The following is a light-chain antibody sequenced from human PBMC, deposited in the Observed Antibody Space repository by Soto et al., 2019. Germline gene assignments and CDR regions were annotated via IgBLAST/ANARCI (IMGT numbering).Light chain of an antibody. Sequence: DIQMTKSPSSLSASVGDRVTITGRASQGSSTYLAWNQQKPGRVPKLLIYAVSTWQSGVPSRFSGSGSGTDFNLTISSLQPDDVATYYCQRYNSAPQTCGQGTKVEIK. V-gene: IGKV1-27*01. CDR3: QRYNSAPQT. CDR1: QGSSTY. CDR2: AVS. J-gene: IGKJ1*01.